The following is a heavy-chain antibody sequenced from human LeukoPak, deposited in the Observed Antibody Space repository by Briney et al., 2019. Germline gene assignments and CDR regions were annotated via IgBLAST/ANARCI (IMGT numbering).Heavy chain of an antibody. CDR2: FTRNDETT. CDR3: ARPTVEMATTDALDI. J-gene: IGHJ3*02. D-gene: IGHD5-24*01. V-gene: IGHV3-23*01. CDR1: GFSFSNWA. Sequence: GGSLRLSCAASGFSFSNWAMSWVRQAPGKGLEWVSGFTRNDETTSYANSVKGRFTISRDNSKNTLYLQMNSLRAEDTAVYYCARPTVEMATTDALDIWGQGTMVTVSS.